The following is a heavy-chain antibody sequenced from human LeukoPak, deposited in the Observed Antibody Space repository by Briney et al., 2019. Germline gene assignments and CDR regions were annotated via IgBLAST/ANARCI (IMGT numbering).Heavy chain of an antibody. Sequence: GGSLRLSCAASGVSVINNFMIWVRQAPGKGLEWVSLIYSGGETSYADSVKGRFSISRDNSKNTLYLQMNSLRVEDTAVYYCTRDPPAVAINTYAWGQGTLVTVSS. J-gene: IGHJ5*02. CDR1: GVSVINNF. D-gene: IGHD6-13*01. CDR2: IYSGGET. V-gene: IGHV3-66*01. CDR3: TRDPPAVAINTYA.